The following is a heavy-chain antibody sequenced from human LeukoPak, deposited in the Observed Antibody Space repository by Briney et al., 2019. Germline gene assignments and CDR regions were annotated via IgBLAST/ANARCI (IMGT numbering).Heavy chain of an antibody. CDR3: AKGLDQLRYFDWLLSVHYGMDV. CDR2: ISGSGGST. J-gene: IGHJ6*04. Sequence: GGSLRLSCAASGFTFSSYAMSWVRQAPGKGLEWVSAISGSGGSTYYADSVKGRFTISRDNSKNTLYLQMNSLRAEDTAVYYCAKGLDQLRYFDWLLSVHYGMDVWGKGTTVTVSS. V-gene: IGHV3-23*01. CDR1: GFTFSSYA. D-gene: IGHD3-9*01.